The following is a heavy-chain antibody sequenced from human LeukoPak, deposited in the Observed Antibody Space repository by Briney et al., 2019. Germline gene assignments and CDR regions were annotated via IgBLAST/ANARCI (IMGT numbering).Heavy chain of an antibody. Sequence: GGSLRLSCAASGFTFSSYGMHWVRQAPGKGLEWVAFIRYDGSNKYYADSVKGRFTISRDNSKNMLYLQMNSLRAEDTAVYYCAKDFDDLFDYWGQGTLVTVSS. CDR3: AKDFDDLFDY. CDR2: IRYDGSNK. CDR1: GFTFSSYG. J-gene: IGHJ4*02. V-gene: IGHV3-30*02.